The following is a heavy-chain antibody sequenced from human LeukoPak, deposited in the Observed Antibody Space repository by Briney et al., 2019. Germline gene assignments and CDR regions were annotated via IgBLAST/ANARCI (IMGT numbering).Heavy chain of an antibody. V-gene: IGHV1-18*01. Sequence: GASVKVSCKASGYTFTSYGISWVRQAPGQGLEWMGWISAYNGNTNYAQKLQGRVTMTTDTSTSTAYMELRSLRSDDTAVYYCARDKALYYDSSGTGPLDYWGQGTLVTVSS. D-gene: IGHD3-22*01. CDR1: GYTFTSYG. CDR2: ISAYNGNT. J-gene: IGHJ4*02. CDR3: ARDKALYYDSSGTGPLDY.